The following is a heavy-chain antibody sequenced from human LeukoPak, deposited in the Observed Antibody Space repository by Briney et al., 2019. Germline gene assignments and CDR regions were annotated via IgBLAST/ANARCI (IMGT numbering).Heavy chain of an antibody. CDR1: GFTFSSYE. Sequence: GGSLRLSCAASGFTFSSYEMNWVRQAPGKGLEWVSYISSSGSTIYYADSAKGRFTISRDNAKNSLYLQMNSLSAEDTAVYYCAVSEIYSITDYWGQGTLVTVSS. V-gene: IGHV3-48*03. D-gene: IGHD5-18*01. CDR3: AVSEIYSITDY. J-gene: IGHJ4*02. CDR2: ISSSGSTI.